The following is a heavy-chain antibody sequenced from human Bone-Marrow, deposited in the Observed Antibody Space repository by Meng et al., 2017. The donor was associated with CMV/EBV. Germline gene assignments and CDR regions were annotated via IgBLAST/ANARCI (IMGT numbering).Heavy chain of an antibody. V-gene: IGHV3-21*01. CDR1: GFTFSSYS. D-gene: IGHD1-26*01. J-gene: IGHJ4*02. CDR3: AKDRRYQSHFDH. CDR2: ISSSSSYI. Sequence: GESLKISCAASGFTFSSYSMNWVRQAPGKGLEWVSSISSSSSYIYYADSVKGRFTISRDNFKNTVHLQMNSLRAEDTAVYHCAKDRRYQSHFDHWGQGTLVTVSS.